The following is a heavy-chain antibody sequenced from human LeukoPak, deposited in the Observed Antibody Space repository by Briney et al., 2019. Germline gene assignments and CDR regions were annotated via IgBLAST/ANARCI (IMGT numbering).Heavy chain of an antibody. CDR1: GGSISSSY. Sequence: SETLSLTCTVSGGSISSSYWSWIRQPPGKGLEWIGYIFNSGDTDHNPSLKSRVTISVDTSKNQFSLKLSSVTAADTAVYYCARVWFGELFSDAFDIWGQGTMVTVSS. V-gene: IGHV4-59*08. D-gene: IGHD3-10*01. J-gene: IGHJ3*02. CDR2: IFNSGDT. CDR3: ARVWFGELFSDAFDI.